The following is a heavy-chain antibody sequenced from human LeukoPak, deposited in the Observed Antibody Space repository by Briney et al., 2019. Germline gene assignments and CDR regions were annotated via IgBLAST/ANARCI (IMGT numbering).Heavy chain of an antibody. CDR1: GYTFTSYD. CDR3: ARGKRLRFLEWLFGRYMDV. V-gene: IGHV1-8*03. D-gene: IGHD3-3*01. Sequence: ASVKVSCKASGYTFTSYDINWVRQATGQGLEWMGWMNPNSGNTGYAQKFQGRVTITRNTSISTAYMELSSLRSEDTAVYYCARGKRLRFLEWLFGRYMDVWGKGTTVTVSS. J-gene: IGHJ6*03. CDR2: MNPNSGNT.